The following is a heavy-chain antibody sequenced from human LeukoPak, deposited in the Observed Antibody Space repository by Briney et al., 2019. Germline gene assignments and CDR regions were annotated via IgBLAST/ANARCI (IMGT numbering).Heavy chain of an antibody. D-gene: IGHD6-19*01. V-gene: IGHV3-9*01. J-gene: IGHJ4*02. CDR3: AKDIRSGRYSPLFDY. Sequence: GRSLRLSCAASGFTFEDYAMHWVRQAPGKGLEWVSGISWNSGSIGSADSVKGRFTISRDNAKNSLSLQMNSLRAEDTALYYCAKDIRSGRYSPLFDYWGQGTLVTVSS. CDR1: GFTFEDYA. CDR2: ISWNSGSI.